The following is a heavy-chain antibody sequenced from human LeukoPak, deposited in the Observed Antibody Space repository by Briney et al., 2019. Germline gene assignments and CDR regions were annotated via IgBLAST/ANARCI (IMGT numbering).Heavy chain of an antibody. J-gene: IGHJ4*02. V-gene: IGHV3-20*04. CDR1: GFTFDDYG. CDR3: AKQLGYCSDGSCYFPY. D-gene: IGHD2-15*01. Sequence: GGSLRLSCAASGFTFDDYGMSWVRQAPGKGLEWVSGINWNGGSTGYADSVKGRFTISRDNSKSTLCLQMNSLRAEDTAVYYCAKQLGYCSDGSCYFPYWGQGTLVTVSS. CDR2: INWNGGST.